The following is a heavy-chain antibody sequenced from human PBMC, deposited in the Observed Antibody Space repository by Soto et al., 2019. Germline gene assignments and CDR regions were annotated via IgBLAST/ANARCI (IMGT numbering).Heavy chain of an antibody. CDR1: GFTLSDYY. D-gene: IGHD4-17*01. Sequence: ESGGGLVKPGGSLRLSCAASGFTLSDYYMSWIRQAPGKGLEWVSYISSSGSTIYYADSVKGRFTISRDNAKNSLYLQMNSLRAEDSAVYYCATFMTTVTTPSDRMVIDAFDIWGQGTMVTVSS. V-gene: IGHV3-11*01. J-gene: IGHJ3*02. CDR3: ATFMTTVTTPSDRMVIDAFDI. CDR2: ISSSGSTI.